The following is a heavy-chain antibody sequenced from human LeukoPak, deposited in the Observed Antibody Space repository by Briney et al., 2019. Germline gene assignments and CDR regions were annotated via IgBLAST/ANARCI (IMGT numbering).Heavy chain of an antibody. Sequence: GGSLRLSCTASGFTLSSYEMSWIRQAPGKGLGWVSSIDYSGGDTHYADSVKGRFTISRDNSKNTLYLQMNSLRAEDTALYYCAKGKRHLFSSSGFDYWGQGTLVTVSS. CDR1: GFTLSSYE. CDR2: IDYSGGDT. J-gene: IGHJ4*02. V-gene: IGHV3-23*01. CDR3: AKGKRHLFSSSGFDY. D-gene: IGHD6-6*01.